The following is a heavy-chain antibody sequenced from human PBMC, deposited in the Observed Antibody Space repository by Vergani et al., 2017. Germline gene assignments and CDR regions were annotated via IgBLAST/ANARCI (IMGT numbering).Heavy chain of an antibody. CDR3: AKDVTMVRGVIKTNWFDP. CDR1: GFTFSSYA. CDR2: ISGSGGST. D-gene: IGHD3-10*01. V-gene: IGHV3-23*01. J-gene: IGHJ5*02. Sequence: EVQLLESGGGLVQPGGSLRLSCAASGFTFSSYAMSWVRQAPGKGLEWVSAISGSGGSTYYADSVKGRFNISRDNSKNTLYLQMNSLRAEDTAVYYCAKDVTMVRGVIKTNWFDPWGQGTLVTVSS.